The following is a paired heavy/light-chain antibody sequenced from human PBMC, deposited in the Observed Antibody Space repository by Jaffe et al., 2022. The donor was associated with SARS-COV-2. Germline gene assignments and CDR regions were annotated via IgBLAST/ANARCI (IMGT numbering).Heavy chain of an antibody. J-gene: IGHJ4*02. D-gene: IGHD3-10*01. Sequence: EVQLVESGGDLVKPGGSLRLSCAASGFTFSNAWMNWVRQAPGKGLEWVGRIKTKTDGGTTDYAAPVKGRFTISRDDSKNTLYLQMNSLKTEDTALYYCTPRITFVRDLGGDYWGQGTLVTVSS. V-gene: IGHV3-15*01. CDR3: TPRITFVRDLGGDY. CDR1: GFTFSNAW. CDR2: IKTKTDGGTT.
Light chain of an antibody. CDR2: WAS. CDR3: QQYYSTPET. J-gene: IGKJ1*01. CDR1: QSVLYSSNNKNY. V-gene: IGKV4-1*01. Sequence: DIVMTQSPDSLAVSLGERATINCKSSQSVLYSSNNKNYLAWYRQKPGQPPKLLIYWASTRKFGVPDRFSGSGSGTDFTLTISSLQAEDVAVYYCQQYYSTPETFGQGTKVEIK.